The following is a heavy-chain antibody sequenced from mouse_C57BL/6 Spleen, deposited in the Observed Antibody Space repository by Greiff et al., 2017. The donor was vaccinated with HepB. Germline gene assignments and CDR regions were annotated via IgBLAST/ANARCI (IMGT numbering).Heavy chain of an antibody. J-gene: IGHJ4*01. CDR2: IYPRSGNT. V-gene: IGHV1-81*01. Sequence: VQLQQSGAELARPGASVKLSCKASGYTFTSYGISWVKQRTGQGLEWIGEIYPRSGNTYYNEKFKGKATLTADKSSSTAYMELRSLTSEDSAVYFCERLWNYGSSLYYYAMDYWGQGTSVTVSS. CDR3: ERLWNYGSSLYYYAMDY. CDR1: GYTFTSYG. D-gene: IGHD1-1*01.